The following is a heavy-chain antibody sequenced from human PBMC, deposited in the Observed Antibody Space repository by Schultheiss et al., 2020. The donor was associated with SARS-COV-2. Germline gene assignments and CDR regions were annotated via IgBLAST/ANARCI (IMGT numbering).Heavy chain of an antibody. CDR3: APPLGTATV. D-gene: IGHD1-1*01. Sequence: SETLSLTCTVSGDSIRRGDYFWSWIRQHPGKGLEWIGCISYSGRTYYSPSLKSRVTISVDTSKNQFSLKLSSVTAADTAVYYCAPPLGTATVWGQGTLVTVSS. CDR1: GDSIRRGDYF. V-gene: IGHV4-30-4*08. CDR2: ISYSGRT. J-gene: IGHJ4*02.